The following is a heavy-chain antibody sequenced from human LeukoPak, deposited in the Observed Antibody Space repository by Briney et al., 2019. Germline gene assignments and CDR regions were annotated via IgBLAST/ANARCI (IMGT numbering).Heavy chain of an antibody. J-gene: IGHJ4*02. V-gene: IGHV1-2*06. CDR3: ARGPYYYDSSGYYTFDY. D-gene: IGHD3-22*01. CDR1: GYTFTNYY. Sequence: ASVKVSCKTSGYTFTNYYIHWVRQAPGQGLEWMGRIDPNTGGTKSAKNFQGRVTMTRDTSISTAYMALSGLRSDDTAVYYCARGPYYYDSSGYYTFDYWGQGTLVTVSS. CDR2: IDPNTGGT.